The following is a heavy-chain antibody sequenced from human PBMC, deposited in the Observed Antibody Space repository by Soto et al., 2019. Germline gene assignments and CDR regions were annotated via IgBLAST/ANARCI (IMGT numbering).Heavy chain of an antibody. D-gene: IGHD2-15*01. V-gene: IGHV4-34*01. CDR2: SSLRGTT. Sequence: SETLSLTCAVSGGSLSDFYWTWIRQSPGKGLEWVGESSLRGTTNYNPSLKSRVTISLDTSKNQLSLKLTSVTAADTAVYYCARGSRRWSSTPSDRLNWLDPWGQGTPVTVSS. J-gene: IGHJ5*02. CDR1: GGSLSDFY. CDR3: ARGSRRWSSTPSDRLNWLDP.